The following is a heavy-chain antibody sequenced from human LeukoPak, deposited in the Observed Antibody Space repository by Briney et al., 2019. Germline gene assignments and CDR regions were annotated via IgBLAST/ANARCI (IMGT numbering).Heavy chain of an antibody. V-gene: IGHV4-31*03. Sequence: SETLSLTCTVSGGSISSGGYSWSWIRQHPGKGLEWIGYAYYSGSTYYNPSLKSRVTISVDTSKNQFSLKLSSVTAADTAVYYCARAPLYTAMAHYYFDYWGQGTLVTVSS. CDR1: GGSISSGGYS. CDR3: ARAPLYTAMAHYYFDY. J-gene: IGHJ4*02. CDR2: AYYSGST. D-gene: IGHD5-18*01.